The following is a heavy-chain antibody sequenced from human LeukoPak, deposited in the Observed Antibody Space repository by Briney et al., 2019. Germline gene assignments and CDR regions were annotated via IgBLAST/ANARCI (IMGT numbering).Heavy chain of an antibody. CDR2: ISNHNGNT. V-gene: IGHV1-18*01. CDR1: GFTFSAYG. J-gene: IGHJ4*02. CDR3: ARGVAMGTTYYFDS. D-gene: IGHD1-1*01. Sequence: ASVKVSCKTSGFTFSAYGIAWVRQAPGQGPEWMSWISNHNGNTNYAQKFQGRISVTTETSTGTAFLEVRDLKSDDTAVYYCARGVAMGTTYYFDSWGRGTQVTVAS.